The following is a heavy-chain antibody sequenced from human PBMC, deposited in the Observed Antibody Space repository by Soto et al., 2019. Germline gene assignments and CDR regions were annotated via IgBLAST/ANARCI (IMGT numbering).Heavy chain of an antibody. D-gene: IGHD1-26*01. V-gene: IGHV6-1*01. CDR2: TYYRSKWYN. Sequence: SQTLSLTCAISGDSVSSNSAAWNWIRQSPSRGLEWLGRTYYRSKWYNDYAVSVKSRITINPDTSKNQFSLQLNSVTPEDTAVYYCARGDSSIVGPLDAFDIWGQGTMVTVSS. J-gene: IGHJ3*02. CDR3: ARGDSSIVGPLDAFDI. CDR1: GDSVSSNSAA.